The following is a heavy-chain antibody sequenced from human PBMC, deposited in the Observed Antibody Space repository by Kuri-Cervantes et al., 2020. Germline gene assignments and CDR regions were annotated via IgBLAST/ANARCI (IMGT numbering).Heavy chain of an antibody. CDR2: IYYSGST. CDR1: GGSISSGGCY. Sequence: GSLRLSCTVSGGSISSGGCYWSWIRQPPGKGLEWIGYIYYSGSTNYNPSLKSRVTISVDTSKNQFSLKLSSVTAADTAVYYCARETYYYDSSGYYYGAFDIWGQGTMVTVSS. D-gene: IGHD3-22*01. CDR3: ARETYYYDSSGYYYGAFDI. V-gene: IGHV4-61*08. J-gene: IGHJ3*02.